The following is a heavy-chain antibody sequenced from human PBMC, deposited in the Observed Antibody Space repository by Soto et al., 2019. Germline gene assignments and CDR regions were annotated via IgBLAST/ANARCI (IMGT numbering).Heavy chain of an antibody. CDR1: GFTFSSYG. CDR3: AKDNSLWFGELLSTRHYYYGMDV. CDR2: ISYDGSNK. D-gene: IGHD3-10*01. V-gene: IGHV3-30*18. Sequence: GGSLRLSCAASGFTFSSYGMHWVRQAPGKGLEWVAVISYDGSNKYYADSVKGRFTISRDNSKNTLYLQMNSLRAEDTAVYYCAKDNSLWFGELLSTRHYYYGMDVWGQGTTVTVSS. J-gene: IGHJ6*02.